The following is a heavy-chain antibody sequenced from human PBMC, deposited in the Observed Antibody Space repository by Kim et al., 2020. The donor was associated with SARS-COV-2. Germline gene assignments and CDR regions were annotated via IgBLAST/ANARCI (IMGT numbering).Heavy chain of an antibody. CDR1: GFTFSDYY. D-gene: IGHD6-6*01. V-gene: IGHV3-11*01. CDR2: ISGTGTTI. Sequence: GGSLRLSCAASGFTFSDYYMSWIRQAPGKGLEWISYISGTGTTIYYADSVKGRFTISRDNAKNSLFLQMNSLRAEDTAVYYCARSGQYSSSASDYWGQGTLVTVSS. CDR3: ARSGQYSSSASDY. J-gene: IGHJ4*02.